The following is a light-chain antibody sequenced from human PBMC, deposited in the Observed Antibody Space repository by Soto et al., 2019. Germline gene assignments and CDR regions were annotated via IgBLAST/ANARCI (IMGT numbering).Light chain of an antibody. Sequence: FVVTQSPDTLPFSQGERATLSCRASQSVSSSVAGYQHKTRQSPRLVVHSGYTMSPGSPARFSGSGAGTDVTLTISSLESHDFAIDYCQQRYSWLRVFGPGTKVDIK. CDR1: QSVSSS. J-gene: IGKJ1*01. CDR2: SGY. CDR3: QQRYSWLRV. V-gene: IGKV3-15*01.